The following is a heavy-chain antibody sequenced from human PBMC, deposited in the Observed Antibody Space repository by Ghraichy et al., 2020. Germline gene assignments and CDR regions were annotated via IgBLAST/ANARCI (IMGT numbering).Heavy chain of an antibody. Sequence: SETLSLTCSVSGYSINSGYFWGCIRQPPGKVLEWIASMFHSGTTYFNPSLESRVTISVDTSKNQVSLSLGFVTAADTAVYYCTGVETRQFFLSHFELWGQGTLVTVSS. V-gene: IGHV4-38-2*01. D-gene: IGHD2/OR15-2a*01. J-gene: IGHJ4*02. CDR1: GYSINSGYF. CDR3: TGVETRQFFLSHFEL. CDR2: MFHSGTT.